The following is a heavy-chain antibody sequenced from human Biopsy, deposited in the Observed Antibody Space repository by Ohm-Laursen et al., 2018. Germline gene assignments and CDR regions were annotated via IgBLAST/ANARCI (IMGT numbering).Heavy chain of an antibody. CDR3: ARGRTGG. J-gene: IGHJ4*02. D-gene: IGHD1/OR15-1a*01. CDR2: ISSGSSPI. Sequence: SLSLSCAASGFTFCSYSMNWVRPAPGKGLEWVSFISSGSSPIYYADSVKGRFTISRDDAKNSLYLQMNSLRAEDTAVYYCARGRTGGWGQGTLVTVSS. V-gene: IGHV3-48*01. CDR1: GFTFCSYS.